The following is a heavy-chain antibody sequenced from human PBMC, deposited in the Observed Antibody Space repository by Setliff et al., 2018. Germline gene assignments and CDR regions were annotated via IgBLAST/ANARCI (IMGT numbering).Heavy chain of an antibody. CDR3: ARSYNFWSGPALDV. CDR1: GFTFDDYG. J-gene: IGHJ6*04. V-gene: IGHV3-23*01. Sequence: GGSLRLSCAASGFTFDDYGMSWVRQVPGKGLEWVSHISGSGSSSSYADSVKGRFTISRDNARNTLYLQMNSLRAEDTAVYYCARSYNFWSGPALDVWGKGTTVTVSS. D-gene: IGHD3-3*01. CDR2: ISGSGSSS.